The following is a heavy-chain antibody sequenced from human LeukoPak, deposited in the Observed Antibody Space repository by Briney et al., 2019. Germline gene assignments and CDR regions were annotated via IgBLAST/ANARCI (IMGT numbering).Heavy chain of an antibody. CDR1: GYTFTDYY. V-gene: IGHV1-2*02. J-gene: IGHJ4*02. CDR3: ARANFLYCSSSTCLFDY. Sequence: AAVKVSCKASGYTFTDYYMHWVRQAPGQGFEWMGWINPNDGDTNYAQKFQGRVTMTRDTSISTAHMEVSRLRSDDTAVYYCARANFLYCSSSTCLFDYWGQGTLVTVSS. CDR2: INPNDGDT. D-gene: IGHD2-2*01.